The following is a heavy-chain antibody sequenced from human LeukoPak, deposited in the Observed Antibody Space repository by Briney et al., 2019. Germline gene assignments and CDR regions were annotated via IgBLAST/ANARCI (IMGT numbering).Heavy chain of an antibody. CDR3: ASVAAAGLYYYYYMDV. D-gene: IGHD6-13*01. V-gene: IGHV4-38-2*02. Sequence: SETLSLTCTVSGYSISSGYYWGWIRQPPGKGLEWIGSIYHSGSTYYNPSLKSRVTISVDTSKNQFSLKRSSVTAADTAVYYCASVAAAGLYYYYYMDVWGKGTTVTVSS. CDR1: GYSISSGYY. CDR2: IYHSGST. J-gene: IGHJ6*03.